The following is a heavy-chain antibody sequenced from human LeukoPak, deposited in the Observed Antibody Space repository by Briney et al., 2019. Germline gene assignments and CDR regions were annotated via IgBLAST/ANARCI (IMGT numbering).Heavy chain of an antibody. D-gene: IGHD6-19*01. V-gene: IGHV1-2*02. J-gene: IGHJ3*02. CDR2: INPNSGGT. CDR1: GYTFTGYY. Sequence: ASVKVSCKASGYTFTGYYMHWVRQAPGQGLEWMGCINPNSGGTNYGQKFQGRVTMTRDTSISTAYMELSRLRSDDTAVYYCARGQQWLVVDAFDIWGQGTMVTVSS. CDR3: ARGQQWLVVDAFDI.